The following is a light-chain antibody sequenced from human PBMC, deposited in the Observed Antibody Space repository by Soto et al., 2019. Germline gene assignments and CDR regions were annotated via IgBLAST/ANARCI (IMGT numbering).Light chain of an antibody. J-gene: IGKJ2*01. CDR3: QQSDNWLRT. CDR1: QSVSSH. V-gene: IGKV3-15*01. CDR2: GAS. Sequence: EIVMTQSPATLSVSPGERATLSCRASQSVSSHLAWYQQKPGQAPRLLIYGASTRSTGIPERLSGIGSGTEFTLTISSMQSEDLAVYYCQQSDNWLRTFGQGTKLEIK.